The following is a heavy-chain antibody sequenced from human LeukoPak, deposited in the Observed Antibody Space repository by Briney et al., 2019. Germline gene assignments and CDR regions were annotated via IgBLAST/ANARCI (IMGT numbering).Heavy chain of an antibody. CDR1: GYSFISYW. D-gene: IGHD5-24*01. CDR2: FYPSDSDT. Sequence: GESLKISCKGSGYSFISYWVGRLRQMPGKSLEGMGIFYPSDSDTRYSPSFQGQVTILADKSISTAYLQWSSLKASDSAMYYCARRRDGYNGYYFDYWGQGTLVTVSS. V-gene: IGHV5-51*01. J-gene: IGHJ4*02. CDR3: ARRRDGYNGYYFDY.